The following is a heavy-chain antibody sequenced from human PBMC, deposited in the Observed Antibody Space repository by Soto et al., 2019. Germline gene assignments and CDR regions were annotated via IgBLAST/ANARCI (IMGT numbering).Heavy chain of an antibody. D-gene: IGHD6-13*01. CDR2: INSSSSTI. CDR1: GFTFSSYT. J-gene: IGHJ6*02. CDR3: ARTLAAAACYIYDGMDV. Sequence: EVQLVESGGGLVQPGGSLRLSCAASGFTFSSYTMNWVRQAPGKGLEWVSYINSSSSTIYYADSVKGRFTISRENAKNSLYLQMDSQRDEDTAVYYWARTLAAAACYIYDGMDVWCQGNRVTVPS. V-gene: IGHV3-48*02.